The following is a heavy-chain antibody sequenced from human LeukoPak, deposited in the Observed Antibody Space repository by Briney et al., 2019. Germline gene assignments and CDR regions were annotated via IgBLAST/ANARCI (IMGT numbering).Heavy chain of an antibody. CDR1: GGTLSSYV. CDR2: IIPIFDTA. D-gene: IGHD3-22*01. J-gene: IGHJ3*02. CDR3: ALYSYDSSGYYSNDAFDI. V-gene: IGHV1-69*01. Sequence: SVKVSCKASGGTLSSYVISWVRQAPGQGLDWMGGIIPIFDTANYAQKFQGRVTITADESTSTAYMELSNLRSEDTAEYYCALYSYDSSGYYSNDAFDIWGQGTMVTV.